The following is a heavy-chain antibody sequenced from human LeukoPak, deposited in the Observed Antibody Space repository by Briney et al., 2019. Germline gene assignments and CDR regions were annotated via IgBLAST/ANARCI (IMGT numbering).Heavy chain of an antibody. V-gene: IGHV4-59*01. Sequence: SETLSLTCTVSGGSISSYYWSWIRQPPGKGLEWIGYIYYSGSTNYNPSLKSRVTISVDTSKNQFSLKLSSVTAADTAVYYCARPDLYGDYPPGNYWGQGTLVAVSS. J-gene: IGHJ4*02. CDR1: GGSISSYY. CDR2: IYYSGST. D-gene: IGHD4-17*01. CDR3: ARPDLYGDYPPGNY.